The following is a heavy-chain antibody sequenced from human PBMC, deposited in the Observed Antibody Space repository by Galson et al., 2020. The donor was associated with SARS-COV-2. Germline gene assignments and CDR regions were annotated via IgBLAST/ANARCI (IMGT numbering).Heavy chain of an antibody. CDR3: AHRPKPMTTVTTSINYFDY. J-gene: IGHJ4*02. CDR2: IYWDDDK. V-gene: IGHV2-5*02. CDR1: GFSLSTSGVG. Sequence: KMSGPTLVKPTQNLTMNCTFSGFSLSTSGVGVGWIRQPPGKALEWLAVIYWDDDKRYCPSLKSRLTITTDTPKKQVVLTMTNMDPVDTATYYCAHRPKPMTTVTTSINYFDYWCQGTLVTVSS. D-gene: IGHD4-17*01.